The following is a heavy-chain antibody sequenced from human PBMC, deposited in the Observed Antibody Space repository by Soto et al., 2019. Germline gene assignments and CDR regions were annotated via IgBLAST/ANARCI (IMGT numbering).Heavy chain of an antibody. CDR1: GFTFSSYA. CDR2: ISGSGGST. Sequence: WWSLRLCCAASGFTFSSYAMSWFRQAPGKGLEWVSAISGSGGSTYYADSVKGRFTISRDNSKNTLYLQMNSLRAEDTAVYYCAKDSIAAAGLRNYFDYWGQGTLVTVSS. J-gene: IGHJ4*02. V-gene: IGHV3-23*01. D-gene: IGHD6-13*01. CDR3: AKDSIAAAGLRNYFDY.